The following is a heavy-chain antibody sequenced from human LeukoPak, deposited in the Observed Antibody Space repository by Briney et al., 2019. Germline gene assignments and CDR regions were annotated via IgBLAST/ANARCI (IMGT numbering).Heavy chain of an antibody. V-gene: IGHV1-46*01. CDR3: ARESLYYDSSGYRTGAFDI. Sequence: ASVKVSCKASGYTFTSYYMHWVRQAPGQGLEWMGIINPSGGSTSYVQKFQGRVTMTRDTSTSTVYMELSSPRSEDTAVYYCARESLYYDSSGYRTGAFDIWGQGTMVTVSS. D-gene: IGHD3-22*01. CDR2: INPSGGST. J-gene: IGHJ3*02. CDR1: GYTFTSYY.